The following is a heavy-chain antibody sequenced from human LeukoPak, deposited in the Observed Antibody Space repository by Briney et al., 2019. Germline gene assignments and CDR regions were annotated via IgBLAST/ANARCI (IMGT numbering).Heavy chain of an antibody. CDR3: AKAHYPAIAARHHFDY. CDR2: ISGSGGST. Sequence: GGSLRLSCAASGFTFSSYAMSWVRQAPGKGLEWVSAISGSGGSTYYADSVKGRFTISRDNSKNTLYLQMNSLRAEDTAVYYCAKAHYPAIAARHHFDYWGQGTLVTVSS. J-gene: IGHJ4*02. CDR1: GFTFSSYA. D-gene: IGHD6-6*01. V-gene: IGHV3-23*01.